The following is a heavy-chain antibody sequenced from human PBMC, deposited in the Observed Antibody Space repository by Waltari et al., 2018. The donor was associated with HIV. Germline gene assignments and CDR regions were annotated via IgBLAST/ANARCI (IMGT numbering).Heavy chain of an antibody. Sequence: QVQLVQSGAEVKKPGASVKVSCKASGYTFTRYGISWVRQAPGQGLEWMGWISAYNGNRNYAKKFQGRVTMTTDTSTITAYMELRSLRSDDTAVYYCARYPEAFDWLLGPYYFDSWGQGTLVTVSS. CDR3: ARYPEAFDWLLGPYYFDS. D-gene: IGHD3-9*01. V-gene: IGHV1-18*01. CDR2: ISAYNGNR. J-gene: IGHJ4*02. CDR1: GYTFTRYG.